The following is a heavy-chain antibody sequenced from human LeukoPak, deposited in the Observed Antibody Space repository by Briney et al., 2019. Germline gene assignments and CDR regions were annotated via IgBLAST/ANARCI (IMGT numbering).Heavy chain of an antibody. Sequence: PGGSLRLSCAASGFTFSSYTMNWVRQAPGKGLEWVSYISSSSGSIHYADSVKGRFTISRDNAKNSLYLQMNSLRADDTAVYYCARGGSVKTGTTWYYWGQGTLVTVSS. CDR1: GFTFSSYT. J-gene: IGHJ4*02. CDR3: ARGGSVKTGTTWYY. D-gene: IGHD1-7*01. CDR2: ISSSSGSI. V-gene: IGHV3-48*01.